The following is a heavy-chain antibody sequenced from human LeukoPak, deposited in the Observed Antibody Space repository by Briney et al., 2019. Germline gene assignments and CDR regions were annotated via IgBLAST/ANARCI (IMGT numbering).Heavy chain of an antibody. D-gene: IGHD7-27*01. CDR3: ARSPKLGIFDY. Sequence: GRSLRLSCAASGFTFSSYAMHWVRQAPGKGLEWVAVISYDGSNKHYADSVKGRFTMSRDNSKNTLYLQMNSLRAEDTAVFYCARSPKLGIFDYWGQGTLVTVSS. V-gene: IGHV3-30*04. J-gene: IGHJ4*02. CDR2: ISYDGSNK. CDR1: GFTFSSYA.